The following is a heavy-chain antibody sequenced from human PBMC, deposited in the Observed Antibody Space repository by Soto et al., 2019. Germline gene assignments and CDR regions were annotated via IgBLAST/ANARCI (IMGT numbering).Heavy chain of an antibody. V-gene: IGHV3-74*01. CDR2: INPAGTIT. CDR1: GFPFSHYW. Sequence: MQMVESGGGSVQPGGSLRLSCAASGFPFSHYWMHWVRQTPGKGLVWVSRINPAGTITNYADSVEGRFTISRDNADSALFLQMNSLSAEDTAIYYCTSDTFGLRGTWGQGTLVTVSS. J-gene: IGHJ5*02. D-gene: IGHD3-16*01. CDR3: TSDTFGLRGT.